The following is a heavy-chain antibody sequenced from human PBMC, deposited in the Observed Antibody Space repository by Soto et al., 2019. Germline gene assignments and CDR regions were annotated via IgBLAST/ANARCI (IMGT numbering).Heavy chain of an antibody. Sequence: QVHLVESGGGLVKPGGSLRLSCAASAFKFSDYYMSWVRQAPGKGPEWVSYISGSGDVIYYADSVKGRFTISRDNDKKSVHLQMDTLRAEDTALYYCARAPDCGEGSCYRHFDLWGQGTRVAVSS. D-gene: IGHD2-15*01. J-gene: IGHJ4*02. CDR2: ISGSGDVI. CDR3: ARAPDCGEGSCYRHFDL. CDR1: AFKFSDYY. V-gene: IGHV3-11*01.